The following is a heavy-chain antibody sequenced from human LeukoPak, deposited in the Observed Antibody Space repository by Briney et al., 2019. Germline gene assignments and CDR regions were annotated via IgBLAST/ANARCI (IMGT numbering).Heavy chain of an antibody. CDR1: GLNFSSYD. CDR2: TKYDGSNK. J-gene: IGHJ5*02. Sequence: GGSLRLSCAASGLNFSSYDMHWVRQAPGKGLEWVAFTKYDGSNKYYADSVKGRFTISRDNSKNTLYLQMNSLGAEDTAVYYCVRFYSTFWYVNGDRWGQGTLVTVSS. CDR3: VRFYSTFWYVNGDR. V-gene: IGHV3-30*02. D-gene: IGHD6-19*01.